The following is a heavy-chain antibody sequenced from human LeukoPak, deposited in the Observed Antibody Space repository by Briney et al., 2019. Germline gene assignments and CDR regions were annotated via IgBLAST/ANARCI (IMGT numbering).Heavy chain of an antibody. CDR3: ARGSYSYGYRWLDY. CDR2: IYYSGST. V-gene: IGHV4-59*01. J-gene: IGHJ4*02. Sequence: SETLSLTCTVSGGSISSYYWSWIRQPPWKGLEWIGYIYYSGSTNYNPSLKSRVTISVDTSKNQFSLKLSSVTAADTAVYYCARGSYSYGYRWLDYWGQGTLVTVSS. D-gene: IGHD5-18*01. CDR1: GGSISSYY.